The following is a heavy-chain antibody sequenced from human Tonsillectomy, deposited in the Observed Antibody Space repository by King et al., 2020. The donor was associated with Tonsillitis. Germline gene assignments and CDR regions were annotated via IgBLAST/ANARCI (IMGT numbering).Heavy chain of an antibody. V-gene: IGHV2-70*11. CDR2: IDWDDDK. Sequence: VTLQESGPALVKPPQTVTLTCTVSGFSLSTSGMCVNWIRQPPGKALEWLARIDWDDDKYYSSSLKTRLTISKDTSNNQVVLTMTTMDPVDPATYYCERMRSVPGWGYYFDYWGQGTLVTVSS. CDR1: GFSLSTSGMC. J-gene: IGHJ4*02. CDR3: ERMRSVPGWGYYFDY. D-gene: IGHD6-19*01.